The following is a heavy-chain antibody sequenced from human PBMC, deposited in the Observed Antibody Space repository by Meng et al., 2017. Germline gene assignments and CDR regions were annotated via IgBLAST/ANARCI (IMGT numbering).Heavy chain of an antibody. Sequence: SETLSLTCAVYGGSFSGYYWSWIRQPPGKGLEWIGEINHSGSTNYNPSLKSRVTISVDTSKNQFSLKLSSVTAADTAVYYCARGRWNYSVYWGQGTLVTVSS. D-gene: IGHD1-1*01. CDR3: ARGRWNYSVY. J-gene: IGHJ4*02. V-gene: IGHV4-34*01. CDR2: INHSGST. CDR1: GGSFSGYY.